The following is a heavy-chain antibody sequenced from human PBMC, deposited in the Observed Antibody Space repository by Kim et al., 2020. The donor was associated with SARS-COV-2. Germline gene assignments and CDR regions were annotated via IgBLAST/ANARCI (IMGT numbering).Heavy chain of an antibody. CDR1: GYTFTTYY. CDR2: INPSGGST. CDR3: ARDPNPPYETRHGMDV. Sequence: ASVKVSCKASGYTFTTYYMHWVRQAPGQGLEWMGIINPSGGSTSYAQKFQGRVTMTRDTSTSTVYMELSSLRSEDTAVYYCARDPNPPYETRHGMDVWGQGTTVTVSS. V-gene: IGHV1-46*01. J-gene: IGHJ6*02. D-gene: IGHD3-22*01.